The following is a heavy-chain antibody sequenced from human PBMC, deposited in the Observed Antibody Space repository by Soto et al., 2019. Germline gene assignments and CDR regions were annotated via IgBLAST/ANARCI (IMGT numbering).Heavy chain of an antibody. CDR3: ARRIVATETFDY. CDR2: IYYAGST. Sequence: QVRLQESGPGLVKPSETLSLTCTVSGGCMISLYWNWIRQPPGQGLEWIGFIYYAGSTKYNPSLNSRATISVDTSKNQFSLKVTSVTAADTAVYYWARRIVATETFDYWGQGTLVTVSS. D-gene: IGHD5-12*01. CDR1: GGCMISLY. J-gene: IGHJ4*02. V-gene: IGHV4-59*08.